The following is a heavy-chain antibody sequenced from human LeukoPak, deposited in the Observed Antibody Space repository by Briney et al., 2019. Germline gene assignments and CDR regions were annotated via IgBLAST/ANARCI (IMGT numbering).Heavy chain of an antibody. D-gene: IGHD5-18*01. CDR3: ARERGCSYGGDAVDI. CDR1: GFTFSSYS. CDR2: ISSTSTFI. Sequence: GGSLRLSCAASGFTFSSYSMNWVRQAPGKGLEWVSSISSTSTFIYYADSVKGRFTISRDNAKNSLYLQMNSLRAEDTAVYYCARERGCSYGGDAVDIWGQGTMVTVSS. J-gene: IGHJ3*02. V-gene: IGHV3-21*01.